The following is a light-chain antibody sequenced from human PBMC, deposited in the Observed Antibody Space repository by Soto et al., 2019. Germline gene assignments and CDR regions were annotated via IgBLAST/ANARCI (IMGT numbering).Light chain of an antibody. CDR3: MQTTEFSRT. J-gene: IGKJ1*01. Sequence: IVTSQPPLSSPVTLGQPVSISCRSSQSLVHTDGNTYLSWFQQRPGQPPRLLIYKIANRFSGVPDRFSGSGAATDFTLKISRVEAEDVGIYYCMQTTEFSRTFGQGTKVDIK. V-gene: IGKV2-24*01. CDR1: QSLVHTDGNTY. CDR2: KIA.